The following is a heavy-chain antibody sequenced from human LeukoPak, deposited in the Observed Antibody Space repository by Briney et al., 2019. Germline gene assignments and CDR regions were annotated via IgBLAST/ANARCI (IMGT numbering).Heavy chain of an antibody. Sequence: PGGSLRLSCAASGFTFSNYAMSWVRQAPGEGLEWVSLIGSGGSTYYADSVKGRFTISRDNSKNTLYLQMNSLRAEDTAVYYCAKRTYSGFFDYWGQGTLVTVSS. CDR2: IGSGGST. J-gene: IGHJ4*02. CDR1: GFTFSNYA. D-gene: IGHD5-12*01. CDR3: AKRTYSGFFDY. V-gene: IGHV3-23*01.